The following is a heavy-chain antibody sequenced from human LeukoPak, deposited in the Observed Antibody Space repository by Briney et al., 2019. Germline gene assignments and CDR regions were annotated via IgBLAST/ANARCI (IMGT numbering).Heavy chain of an antibody. D-gene: IGHD3-16*01. CDR3: ANDYLYAFDY. V-gene: IGHV3-48*02. Sequence: PGGSLRLSCAASGLSFSSYSRNWVRQPPGKGLEWVSYISGSGNAKHYTDSVKGRFTISRDNAKNALYLQMNSLRDEDTAVYVCANDYLYAFDYWGQGTLVTVSS. J-gene: IGHJ4*02. CDR1: GLSFSSYS. CDR2: ISGSGNAK.